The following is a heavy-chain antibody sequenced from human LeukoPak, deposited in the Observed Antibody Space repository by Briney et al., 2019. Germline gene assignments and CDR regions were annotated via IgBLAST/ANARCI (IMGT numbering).Heavy chain of an antibody. D-gene: IGHD3-10*01. CDR1: GFTFSSYG. CDR3: ARLSAYYYGSYFYYYMDV. V-gene: IGHV3-30*12. J-gene: IGHJ6*03. CDR2: ISYDGSNK. Sequence: GGSLRLSCEASGFTFSSYGVHWVRQAPGKGLEWVAFISYDGSNKYHADSEKGRFTISRDNAKNSVYLHMNSLRAEDTALYYCARLSAYYYGSYFYYYMDVWGKGTTVTVSS.